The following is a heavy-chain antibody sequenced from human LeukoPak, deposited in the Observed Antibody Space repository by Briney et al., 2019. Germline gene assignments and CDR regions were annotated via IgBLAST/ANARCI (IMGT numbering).Heavy chain of an antibody. CDR2: ISGSGGST. Sequence: GGSLRLSCAASGFTLSSYAMSWVRQAPGEGLEWVSGISGSGGSTYHADSVKGRFTISRDNSQTTLYLQMNSLRAEDTAVSYCAKDSLDNRERPYYMDAWGKGTTVTVSS. CDR1: GFTLSSYA. D-gene: IGHD1-1*01. V-gene: IGHV3-23*01. CDR3: AKDSLDNRERPYYMDA. J-gene: IGHJ6*03.